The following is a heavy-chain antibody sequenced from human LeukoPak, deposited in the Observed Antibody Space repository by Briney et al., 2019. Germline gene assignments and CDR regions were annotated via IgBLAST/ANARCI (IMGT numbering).Heavy chain of an antibody. CDR2: ISTYNGNS. D-gene: IGHD3-9*01. CDR1: GYTFISYS. Sequence: DSVKVSCKASGYTFISYSISWVRQAPGQGLEWMGWISTYNGNSNYAQKFQGRVTMTTDTSTSTAYMELKSLRSDDTAVYYCARYFDILTGYDYWGQGTLVTVSS. J-gene: IGHJ4*02. V-gene: IGHV1-18*01. CDR3: ARYFDILTGYDY.